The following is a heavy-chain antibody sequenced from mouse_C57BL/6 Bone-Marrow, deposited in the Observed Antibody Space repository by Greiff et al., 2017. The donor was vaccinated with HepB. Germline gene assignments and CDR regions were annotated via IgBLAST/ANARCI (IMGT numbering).Heavy chain of an antibody. Sequence: VQLKESVAELVRPGASVKLSCTASGFNIKNTYMHWVKQRPEQGLEWIGRIDPANGNTKYAPKFQGKATITADTSSNTAYLQLSSLTSEDTAIYYCARSHYYGSSFYAMDYWGQGTSVTVSS. J-gene: IGHJ4*01. CDR2: IDPANGNT. D-gene: IGHD1-1*01. V-gene: IGHV14-3*01. CDR3: ARSHYYGSSFYAMDY. CDR1: GFNIKNTY.